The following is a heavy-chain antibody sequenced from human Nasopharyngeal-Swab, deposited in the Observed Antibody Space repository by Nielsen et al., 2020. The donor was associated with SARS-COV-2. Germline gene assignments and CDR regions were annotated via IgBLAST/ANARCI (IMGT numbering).Heavy chain of an antibody. CDR2: IDWDDDK. J-gene: IGHJ3*02. V-gene: IGHV2-70*20. CDR3: TRSVVVAVEGAFDI. Sequence: SGPTLVKPTQTLTLTCTFSGFSLSTSGMCVSWVRQPPGKALEWPALIDWDDDKYYSTSLKTRLTISKDTSKNQVVLTMTNMDPVDTATYYCTRSVVVAVEGAFDIWGQGTMVTVSS. D-gene: IGHD2-15*01. CDR1: GFSLSTSGMC.